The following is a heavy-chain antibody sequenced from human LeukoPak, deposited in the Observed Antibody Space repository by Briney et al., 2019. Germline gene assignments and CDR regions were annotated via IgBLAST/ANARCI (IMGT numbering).Heavy chain of an antibody. CDR1: GGSITTSSYY. CDR2: IYYSGSS. V-gene: IGHV4-39*01. J-gene: IGHJ2*01. Sequence: SETLSLTCTVSGGSITTSSYYWGWIRQPPGKGLEWIGIIYYSGSSYYNPSLKGRITISVAPSKNQFSLKLSSVTAADTAVYYCARAFRARYFDLWGRGTLVTVSS. D-gene: IGHD2/OR15-2a*01. CDR3: ARAFRARYFDL.